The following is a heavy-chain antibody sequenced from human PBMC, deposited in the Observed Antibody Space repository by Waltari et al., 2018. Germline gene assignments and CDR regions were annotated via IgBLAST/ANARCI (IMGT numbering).Heavy chain of an antibody. CDR2: ISSGNVYI. Sequence: EVRLVESGGGLVKPGGSLRLSCAASGFRFSTYTMHWGRQGPGKGPEWVSSISSGNVYIYHGDSVKGRFTISRDDAKNSLYLQMNSLRVEDTAVYYCARDVAGNGLLYGDNWGQGTLVTVSS. J-gene: IGHJ4*02. CDR3: ARDVAGNGLLYGDN. V-gene: IGHV3-21*01. CDR1: GFRFSTYT. D-gene: IGHD6-19*01.